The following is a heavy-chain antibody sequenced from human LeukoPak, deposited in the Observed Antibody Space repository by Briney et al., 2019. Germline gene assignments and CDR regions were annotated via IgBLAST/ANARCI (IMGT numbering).Heavy chain of an antibody. V-gene: IGHV3-66*01. CDR2: IYSGGST. D-gene: IGHD4-11*01. J-gene: IGHJ4*02. Sequence: GGSLRLSCAASGFTVSSNYMSWVRQAPGKGLERVSVIYSGGSTYYADSVKGRFTISRDNTKNTLYLQMNSQRAEDTAVYYCARDLTERDDYWGQGTLVTVSS. CDR3: ARDLTERDDY. CDR1: GFTVSSNY.